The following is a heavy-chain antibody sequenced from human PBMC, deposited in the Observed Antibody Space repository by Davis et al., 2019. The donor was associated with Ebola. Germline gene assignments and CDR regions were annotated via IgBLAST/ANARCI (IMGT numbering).Heavy chain of an antibody. CDR1: GFTFNSYA. J-gene: IGHJ6*03. CDR2: ISSTSTYI. Sequence: GESLKISCAASGFTFNSYAMNWVRQAPGKGLEWVSSISSTSTYISYADSVKGRFTISRDNARNSLSLQMNSLRAEDTAMYYCVKRGVVVPGPLKYYYYMDVWGKGTTVTVSS. V-gene: IGHV3-21*01. D-gene: IGHD2-2*01. CDR3: VKRGVVVPGPLKYYYYMDV.